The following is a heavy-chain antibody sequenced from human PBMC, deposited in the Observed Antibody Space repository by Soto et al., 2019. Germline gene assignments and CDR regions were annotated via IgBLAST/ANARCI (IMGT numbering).Heavy chain of an antibody. D-gene: IGHD5-12*01. J-gene: IGHJ4*02. V-gene: IGHV4-59*01. CDR1: GGSISSYY. CDR3: ARDGGYNRDEGFDY. Sequence: QVQLQESGPGLMKPSETLSLTCTVSGGSISSYYWSWIRQPPGKGLEWIGYIYYSGSTNYNPSLKSRVTISVDTSKNQFSLKLSSVTAADTAVYYCARDGGYNRDEGFDYWGQGTLVTVSS. CDR2: IYYSGST.